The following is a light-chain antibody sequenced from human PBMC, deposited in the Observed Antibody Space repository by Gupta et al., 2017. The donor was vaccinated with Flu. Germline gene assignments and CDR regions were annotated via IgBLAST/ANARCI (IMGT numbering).Light chain of an antibody. CDR2: DDI. J-gene: IGLJ3*02. Sequence: SYVLTQPPSVSVAPGQTARINCGGNNIGSKSVHWYLQKPAQAPVLVVCDDIDRPSGIPGRFSCSNSGNTATLTINRVEAGDEADYYCQVWDSTSAHRVFGGGTKLTVL. CDR3: QVWDSTSAHRV. V-gene: IGLV3-21*02. CDR1: NIGSKS.